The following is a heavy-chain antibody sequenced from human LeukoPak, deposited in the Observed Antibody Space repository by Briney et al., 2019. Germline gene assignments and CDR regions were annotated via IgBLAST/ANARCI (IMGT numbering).Heavy chain of an antibody. V-gene: IGHV1-18*01. D-gene: IGHD3-22*01. J-gene: IGHJ4*02. CDR1: GGTFSSYA. CDR2: ISAYNGNT. Sequence: GASVKVSCKASGGTFSSYAISWVRQAPGQGLEWMGWISAYNGNTNYAQKLQGRVTMTTDTSTSTAYMELRSLRSDDTAVYYCARDRYYDSSPPRYWGQGTLVTVSS. CDR3: ARDRYYDSSPPRY.